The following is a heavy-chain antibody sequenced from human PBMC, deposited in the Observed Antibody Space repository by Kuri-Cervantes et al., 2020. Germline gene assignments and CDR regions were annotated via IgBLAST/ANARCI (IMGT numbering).Heavy chain of an antibody. CDR1: GGTFSSYA. J-gene: IGHJ4*02. CDR2: ISAYNGDT. V-gene: IGHV1-18*01. D-gene: IGHD3-22*01. CDR3: ARGNGPYYYDSSGYSHFDY. Sequence: ASVKVSCKASGGTFSSYAISWVRQAPGQGLEWMGWISAYNGDTNYAQKLQGRVTMTTDTSTSTAYMELRSLRSDDTAVYYCARGNGPYYYDSSGYSHFDYWGQGTLVTVSS.